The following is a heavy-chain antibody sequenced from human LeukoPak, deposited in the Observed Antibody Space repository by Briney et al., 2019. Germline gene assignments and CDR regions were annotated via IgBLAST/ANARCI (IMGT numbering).Heavy chain of an antibody. CDR2: TWYDGSNK. V-gene: IGHV3-33*01. Sequence: GRSLRLSCAASGFTFSSYGMHWVRQAPGKGLEWVAVTWYDGSNKYYADSVKGRFTISRDNSKNTLYLQMNSLRAEDTAVYYCARDGSIAVAGIDYWGQGTLVTVSS. J-gene: IGHJ4*02. CDR1: GFTFSSYG. CDR3: ARDGSIAVAGIDY. D-gene: IGHD6-19*01.